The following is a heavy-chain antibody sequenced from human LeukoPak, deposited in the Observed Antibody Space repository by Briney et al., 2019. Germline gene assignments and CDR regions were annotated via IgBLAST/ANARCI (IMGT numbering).Heavy chain of an antibody. CDR1: GFTLSTYA. CDR2: ISDGGSNT. D-gene: IGHD3-10*01. CDR3: ARELNYYFYMDV. J-gene: IGHJ6*03. Sequence: PGGSLRLSCAASGFTLSTYAMSWVRQAPGKGLDWVAVISDGGSNTYYSDSVKGRFTVSRDNSKDTLYLQMTGLRVEDTAVYYCARELNYYFYMDVWGKGTTVTVS. V-gene: IGHV3-30*01.